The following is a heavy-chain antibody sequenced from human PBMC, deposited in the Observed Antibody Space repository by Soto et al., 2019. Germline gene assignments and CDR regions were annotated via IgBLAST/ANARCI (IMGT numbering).Heavy chain of an antibody. CDR2: INPDNGNT. Sequence: ASVKVSCKASGYTFTRYTMNWVRQAPGQRLEWMGWINPDNGNTKSSQKFQDRVIITRDTSASTAYMDLSSLRSEDTAVYYCARGIATGELDPWGQGTLVTVSS. CDR3: ARGIATGELDP. CDR1: GYTFTRYT. J-gene: IGHJ5*02. V-gene: IGHV1-3*01. D-gene: IGHD2-15*01.